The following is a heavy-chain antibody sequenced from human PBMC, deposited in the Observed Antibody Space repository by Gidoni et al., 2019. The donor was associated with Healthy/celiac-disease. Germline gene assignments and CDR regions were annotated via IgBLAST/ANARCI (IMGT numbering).Heavy chain of an antibody. CDR2: IYSGGST. V-gene: IGHV3-66*02. CDR3: ARTDTPGDYYYYYGMDV. D-gene: IGHD2-2*02. J-gene: IGHJ6*02. Sequence: EVQLVESGGGLVQPGGSLRLSCAASGFPVSSNYMSWVRQAPGKGLEWVSVIYSGGSTYYADSVKGRFTISRDNSKNTLYLQMNSLRAEDTAVYYCARTDTPGDYYYYYGMDVWGQGTTVTVSS. CDR1: GFPVSSNY.